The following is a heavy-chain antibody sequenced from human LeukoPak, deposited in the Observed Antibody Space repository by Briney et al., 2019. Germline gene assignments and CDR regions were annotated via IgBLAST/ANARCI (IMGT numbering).Heavy chain of an antibody. V-gene: IGHV4-31*03. CDR1: GGSISSGNYY. D-gene: IGHD3-16*02. J-gene: IGHJ6*02. CDR2: IYYSGST. Sequence: SETLSLTCTVSGGSISSGNYYWSWIRQHPGKGLEWIGYIYYSGSTYYNPSLKSRVTISVDESKNQFSLNLSSVTAADTAVYYCARGQLSAIPYYYFYGMDVWGQGTTVTVSS. CDR3: ARGQLSAIPYYYFYGMDV.